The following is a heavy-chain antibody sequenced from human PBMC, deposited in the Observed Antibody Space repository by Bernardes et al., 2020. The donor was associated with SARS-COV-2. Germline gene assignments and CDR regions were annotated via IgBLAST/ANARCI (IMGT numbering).Heavy chain of an antibody. V-gene: IGHV4-34*01. CDR2: INHSGST. Sequence: SETLSLTCAVYGGSFSDYYWTWIRQPPGKGLEWIGDINHSGSTNYNPSLKSRVTISVDTSKNQFSLKLSSVTAADTAVYFCARGVITIFGVLIMLPASGWFDPWGQGTLVIVSS. CDR1: GGSFSDYY. D-gene: IGHD3-3*01. CDR3: ARGVITIFGVLIMLPASGWFDP. J-gene: IGHJ5*02.